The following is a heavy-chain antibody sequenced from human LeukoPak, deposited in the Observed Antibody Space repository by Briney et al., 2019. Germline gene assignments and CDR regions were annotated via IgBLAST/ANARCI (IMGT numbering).Heavy chain of an antibody. V-gene: IGHV5-51*01. CDR2: IYPGDSDT. J-gene: IGHJ5*02. CDR1: GYSFTSYW. Sequence: GESLKTSCKGSGYSFTSYWIGWVRQMPGKGLEWMRIIYPGDSDTRYSPSFQGQVTISADKSISTAYLQWSSLKASDTAMYYCARQRFEESNWFDPWGQGTLVTVSS. CDR3: ARQRFEESNWFDP. D-gene: IGHD3-10*01.